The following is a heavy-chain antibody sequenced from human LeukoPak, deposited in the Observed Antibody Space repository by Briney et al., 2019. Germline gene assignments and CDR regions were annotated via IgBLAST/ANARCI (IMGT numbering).Heavy chain of an antibody. CDR1: GFTFSSYS. D-gene: IGHD5-18*01. CDR3: ARDFTDTAMVTNFDY. CDR2: ISSSSSYI. V-gene: IGHV3-21*01. J-gene: IGHJ4*02. Sequence: PGGSLRLSCAASGFTFSSYSMNWVRQAPGKGLEWVSSISSSSSYIYYADSVKGRFTISRDNAKNSLYLQMNSLRADDTAVYYCARDFTDTAMVTNFDYWGQGTLVTVSS.